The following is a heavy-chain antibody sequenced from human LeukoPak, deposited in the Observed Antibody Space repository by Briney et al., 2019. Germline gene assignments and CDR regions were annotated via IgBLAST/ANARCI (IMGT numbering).Heavy chain of an antibody. J-gene: IGHJ3*01. V-gene: IGHV4-59*08. CDR3: ARPSLDYGGIDAFDF. Sequence: SETLSLTCAVYGGSFRGYYWSWIRQPPGKGLEWIGFIYYSGSTNYNPSLKSRVTISVDTSKNQFSLKLSSVTAADTAVYYCARPSLDYGGIDAFDFWGQGTLVTVSS. CDR2: IYYSGST. CDR1: GGSFRGYY. D-gene: IGHD4-23*01.